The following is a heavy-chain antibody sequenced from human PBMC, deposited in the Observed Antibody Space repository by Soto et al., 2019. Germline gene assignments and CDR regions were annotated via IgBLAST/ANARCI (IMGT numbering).Heavy chain of an antibody. D-gene: IGHD7-27*01. CDR1: GGSISYNSYD. J-gene: IGHJ5*01. Sequence: SETLSLTCSVSGGSISYNSYDWGWIRQPPGKGLEWIGGIFYTGTTYYSPSLKDRVTMSMDTSKNSFSVNLTSVTAADTAVYFCARGRYCLTGRCFPNWFDSWGQGAPVTVSS. V-gene: IGHV4-39*02. CDR2: IFYTGTT. CDR3: ARGRYCLTGRCFPNWFDS.